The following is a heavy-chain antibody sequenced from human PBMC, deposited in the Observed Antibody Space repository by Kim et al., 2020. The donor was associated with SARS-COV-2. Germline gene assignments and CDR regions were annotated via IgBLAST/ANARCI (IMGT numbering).Heavy chain of an antibody. CDR3: AREGSLVSSNLNAFDI. CDR1: GGSISSGGYY. D-gene: IGHD3-10*01. Sequence: SETLSLTCTVSGGSISSGGYYWSWIRQHPGKGLEWLGYIYYSGSTYYNPSLKSRVTISVDTSKNQFSLKLSSVTAADTAVYYCAREGSLVSSNLNAFDICGQETMVTVSS. CDR2: IYYSGST. J-gene: IGHJ3*02. V-gene: IGHV4-31*03.